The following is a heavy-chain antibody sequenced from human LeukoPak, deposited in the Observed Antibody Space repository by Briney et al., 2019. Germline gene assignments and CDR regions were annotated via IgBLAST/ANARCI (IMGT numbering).Heavy chain of an antibody. CDR3: ARDLGYCSSTSCDHDY. CDR1: GGTFISYT. J-gene: IGHJ4*02. V-gene: IGHV1-69*04. CDR2: IIPILGIA. D-gene: IGHD2-2*01. Sequence: GASVKVSCKASGGTFISYTISWVRQAPGQGLEWMGRIIPILGIANYAQKFQGRVTITADKSTSTAYMELSSLRSEDTAVYYCARDLGYCSSTSCDHDYWGQGTLVTVSS.